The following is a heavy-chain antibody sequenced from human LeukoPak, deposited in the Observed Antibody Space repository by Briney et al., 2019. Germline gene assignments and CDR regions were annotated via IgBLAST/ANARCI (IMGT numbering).Heavy chain of an antibody. Sequence: ASVKVSCKASGYTFTSYGISWVRQAPGQGLEWMGWISASNGNTNYAQKLQGRVTMTTDTSTSTAYMQLRSLRSDDTAVYYCARDRSSESWSGYYTGPNKNLYYWGQGTLVTVYS. V-gene: IGHV1-18*01. CDR2: ISASNGNT. CDR1: GYTFTSYG. CDR3: ARDRSSESWSGYYTGPNKNLYY. J-gene: IGHJ4*02. D-gene: IGHD3-3*01.